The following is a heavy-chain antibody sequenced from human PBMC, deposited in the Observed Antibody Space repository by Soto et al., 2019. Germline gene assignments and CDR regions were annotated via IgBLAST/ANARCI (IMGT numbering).Heavy chain of an antibody. D-gene: IGHD2-21*02. Sequence: GESLNISCEGSGYSFTSYFIGWVRQMPGKGLEWVGIIYPGDSDTRYSPSFQGQVTISADKSISTAYLQWSSLKASDTAMYYCARQRRIVVVTADAFDIWGQGTMVTVSS. CDR1: GYSFTSYF. J-gene: IGHJ3*02. CDR3: ARQRRIVVVTADAFDI. CDR2: IYPGDSDT. V-gene: IGHV5-51*01.